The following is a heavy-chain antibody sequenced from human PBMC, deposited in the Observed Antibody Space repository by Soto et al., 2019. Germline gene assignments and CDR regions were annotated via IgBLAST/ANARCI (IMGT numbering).Heavy chain of an antibody. CDR2: ISTYSGDT. CDR1: GYTFFTYD. J-gene: IGHJ5*02. V-gene: IGHV1-18*01. Sequence: QVHLVQSGVEVKTPGASVKVSCQASGYTFFTYDISWVRQAPGQGLAWMGWISTYSGDTKYAQKFQGRVTRTTDTSTSTAYLELRTLRSDGTAVDYCARHHGPTTSENWFDPWGQGTLVTVSS. CDR3: ARHHGPTTSENWFDP. D-gene: IGHD5-12*01.